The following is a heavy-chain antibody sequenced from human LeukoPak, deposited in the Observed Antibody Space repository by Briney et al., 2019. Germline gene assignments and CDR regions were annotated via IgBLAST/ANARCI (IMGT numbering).Heavy chain of an antibody. CDR2: TSGSGGGT. V-gene: IGHV3-23*01. J-gene: IGHJ4*02. CDR1: GFTFNNNA. CDR3: AKAHFLG. Sequence: PTGGSLRLSCAVSGFTFNNNAMNWVRQAPGKGLEWVSTTSGSGGGTYYADSVKGRFTISRDNSKNTVYLQMNSLRAEDTAVYYYAKAHFLGWGQGTLVTVSS. D-gene: IGHD3-3*02.